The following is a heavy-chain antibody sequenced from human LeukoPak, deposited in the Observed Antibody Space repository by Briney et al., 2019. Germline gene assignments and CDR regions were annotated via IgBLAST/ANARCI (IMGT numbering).Heavy chain of an antibody. D-gene: IGHD1-1*01. J-gene: IGHJ4*02. Sequence: PGRSLRLSCAASGFTSGFAFSSYGMHWVRQAPGKGLEWVAVISYDGNNKYYADSVKGRFTISRDNSENTLYLQMSSLRAEDTAVYYCAKSPKTGFLFDYWGKGTLVTVSS. CDR2: ISYDGNNK. CDR3: AKSPKTGFLFDY. CDR1: GFTSGFAFSSYG. V-gene: IGHV3-30*18.